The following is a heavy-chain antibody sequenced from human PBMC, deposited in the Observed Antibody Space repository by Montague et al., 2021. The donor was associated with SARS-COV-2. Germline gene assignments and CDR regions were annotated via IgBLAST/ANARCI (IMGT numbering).Heavy chain of an antibody. CDR2: IYYSGST. D-gene: IGHD6-19*01. V-gene: IGHV4-39*07. Sequence: SETLSLTCTVSGDFISHSSYYWGWIRQPPGKGLEWIGSIYYSGSTYYNPSPKSRVTISVDTSKNQVSLKLNSVTAADTAVYYCARVRQWLVPFDYWGQGTLATVSS. CDR3: ARVRQWLVPFDY. J-gene: IGHJ4*02. CDR1: GDFISHSSYY.